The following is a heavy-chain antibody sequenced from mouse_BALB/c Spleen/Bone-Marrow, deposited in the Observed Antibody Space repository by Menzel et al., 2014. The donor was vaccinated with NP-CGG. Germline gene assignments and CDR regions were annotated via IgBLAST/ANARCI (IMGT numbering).Heavy chain of an antibody. Sequence: VQRVESGPGLVAPSQSLSITCTVSGFSLTNYGAHWVRQPPGKGLEWLGLIWAGGSTNYNSALMSRLSISKDNSKSQVSLKMNSLQTDDTAMYYCARKDYGSRGGYFDVWGAGTTVTVSS. V-gene: IGHV2-9*02. CDR2: IWAGGST. D-gene: IGHD1-1*01. CDR1: GFSLTNYG. J-gene: IGHJ1*01. CDR3: ARKDYGSRGGYFDV.